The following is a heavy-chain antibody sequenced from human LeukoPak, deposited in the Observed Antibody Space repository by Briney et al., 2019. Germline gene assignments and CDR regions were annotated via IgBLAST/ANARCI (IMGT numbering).Heavy chain of an antibody. V-gene: IGHV4-59*02. J-gene: IGHJ4*02. CDR1: GGPVTEYY. Sequence: SETLSLTCSVSGGPVTEYYWSWIRQPPGKGLEWIGYTYHTGSTNYSPSLKSRVIMSVDTSKSQFSLKLTSVTAADTAVYYCAREGSGSYYYPFDYWGQGTLVTVSS. CDR2: TYHTGST. D-gene: IGHD3-10*01. CDR3: AREGSGSYYYPFDY.